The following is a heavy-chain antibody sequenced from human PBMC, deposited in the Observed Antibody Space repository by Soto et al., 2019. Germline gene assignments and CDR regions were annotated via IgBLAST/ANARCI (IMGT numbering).Heavy chain of an antibody. V-gene: IGHV4-4*07. CDR2: IYNKCGT. D-gene: IGHD2-2*01. Sequence: SETLSLRWSFSCGSVSNFHLNWIRQPAGTGLGXIGLIYNKCGTNPNPPLSSRVTMSVDTHKNQFSLKLNSVTAADTAVYYCARSSHKERWFDPWGEGTLVTVYS. CDR3: ARSSHKERWFDP. CDR1: CGSVSNFH. J-gene: IGHJ5*02.